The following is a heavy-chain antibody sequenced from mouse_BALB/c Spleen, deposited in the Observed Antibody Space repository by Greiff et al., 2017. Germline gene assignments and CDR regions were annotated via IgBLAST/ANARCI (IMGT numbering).Heavy chain of an antibody. J-gene: IGHJ4*01. V-gene: IGHV1-69*02. Sequence: VQLQQPGAELVRPGASVKLSCKASGYTFTSYWINWVKQRPGQGLEWIGNIYPSDSYTNYNQKFKDKATLTVDKSSSTAYMQLSSPTSEDSAVYYCTSSLTGTEGYYYAMDYWGQGTSVTVSS. D-gene: IGHD4-1*01. CDR1: GYTFTSYW. CDR3: TSSLTGTEGYYYAMDY. CDR2: IYPSDSYT.